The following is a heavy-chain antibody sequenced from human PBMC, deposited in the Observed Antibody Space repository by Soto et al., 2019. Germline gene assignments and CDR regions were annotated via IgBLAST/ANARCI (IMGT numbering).Heavy chain of an antibody. D-gene: IGHD6-13*01. CDR3: ARTAAGTSRWFDP. CDR1: GGSVSSGSYY. CDR2: IYYSGST. Sequence: PSETLSLTCTVSGGSVSSGSYYWSWIRQPPGKGLEWIGYIYYSGSTNYNPSLKSRVTISVDTSKNQFSLKLSSVTAADTAVYYCARTAAGTSRWFDPWGQGTLVTVSS. V-gene: IGHV4-61*01. J-gene: IGHJ5*02.